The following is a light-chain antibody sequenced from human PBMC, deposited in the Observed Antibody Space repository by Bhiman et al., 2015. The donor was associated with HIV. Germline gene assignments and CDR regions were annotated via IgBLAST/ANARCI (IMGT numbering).Light chain of an antibody. J-gene: IGLJ1*01. CDR2: GNN. CDR3: CSYVGPYTSYV. CDR1: SSNIGAGYD. Sequence: QSVLTQPPSVSGAPGQRVSISCTGSSSNIGAGYDVHWYQQLPGTAPKLLIYGNNNRPSGVPDRFSGSKSGTSASLAITGLQAEDEADYYCCSYVGPYTSYVFGTGTKVTVL. V-gene: IGLV1-40*01.